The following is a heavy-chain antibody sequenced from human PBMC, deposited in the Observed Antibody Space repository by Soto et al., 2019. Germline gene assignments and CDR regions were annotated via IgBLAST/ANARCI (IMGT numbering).Heavy chain of an antibody. J-gene: IGHJ5*02. CDR1: GGTFSSYA. Sequence: SVKVSCKASGGTFSSYAISWVRQAPGQGLEWMGGIIPIFGTANYAQKFQGRVTITADESTSTAYMELSSLRPEDTAVYYCAKADYYGSGTPTWWFDPWGQGTLVTVSS. CDR3: AKADYYGSGTPTWWFDP. CDR2: IIPIFGTA. V-gene: IGHV1-69*13. D-gene: IGHD3-10*01.